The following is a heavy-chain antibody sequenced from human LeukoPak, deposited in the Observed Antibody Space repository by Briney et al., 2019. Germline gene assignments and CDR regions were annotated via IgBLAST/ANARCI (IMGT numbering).Heavy chain of an antibody. D-gene: IGHD3-10*01. V-gene: IGHV3-21*01. CDR2: ISSSSSYI. Sequence: GGSLRLSCAASGFTFSSYSMNWVRQAPGKGLEWVSSISSSSSYIYYADSVKGRFTISRDNAKNSLYLQMNSLRAEDTAVYYCARDKSDLTRMVRGVIIGYGMDVWGQGTTVTVSS. CDR3: ARDKSDLTRMVRGVIIGYGMDV. J-gene: IGHJ6*02. CDR1: GFTFSSYS.